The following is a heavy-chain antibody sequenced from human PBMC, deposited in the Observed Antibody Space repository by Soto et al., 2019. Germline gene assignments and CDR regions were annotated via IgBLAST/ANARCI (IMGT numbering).Heavy chain of an antibody. CDR2: IIPILGIA. CDR1: GGTFSSYT. V-gene: IGHV1-69*02. CDR3: ATSRLYCSSTSCYVEGTFDY. J-gene: IGHJ4*02. D-gene: IGHD2-2*01. Sequence: ASVKVSCKASGGTFSSYTISWVRQAPGQGLEWMGRIIPILGIANYAQKFQGRVTITADKSTSTAYMELSSLRSEDTAVYYCATSRLYCSSTSCYVEGTFDYWGQGTLVTVSS.